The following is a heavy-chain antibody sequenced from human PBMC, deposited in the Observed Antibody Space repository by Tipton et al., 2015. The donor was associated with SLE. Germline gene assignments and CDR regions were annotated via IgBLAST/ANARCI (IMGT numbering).Heavy chain of an antibody. CDR1: GGSISSSSNF. CDR3: TRGVLRTTFALRCIGRRCSSWYFDV. J-gene: IGHJ2*01. Sequence: TLSLTCTVSGGSISSSSNFWGWIRQPPGKGLELIGTMYYTGSTNYNPSLKSRVTISVATSKNQFSLELGSVTAADTAVYFCTRGVLRTTFALRCIGRRCSSWYFDVWGRGTLVTVSS. D-gene: IGHD2/OR15-2a*01. CDR2: MYYTGST. V-gene: IGHV4-39*07.